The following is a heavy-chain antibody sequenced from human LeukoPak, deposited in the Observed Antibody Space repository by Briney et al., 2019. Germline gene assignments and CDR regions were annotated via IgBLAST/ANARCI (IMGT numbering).Heavy chain of an antibody. CDR1: GFSFSVYY. CDR3: ARKDFSSDSFTY. D-gene: IGHD3-22*01. V-gene: IGHV3-11*04. J-gene: IGHJ4*02. CDR2: IGLSGYPL. Sequence: PGGSLRLSCEVSGFSFSVYYMSWIRQAPGKGLEWISYIGLSGYPLDYADSVKGRFTISRDNAKNSLYLEMNSLRAEDTAVYYCARKDFSSDSFTYWGQGTLITVSS.